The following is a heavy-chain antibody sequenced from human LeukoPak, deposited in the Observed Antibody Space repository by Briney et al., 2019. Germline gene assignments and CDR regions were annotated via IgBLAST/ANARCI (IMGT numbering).Heavy chain of an antibody. V-gene: IGHV5-51*01. CDR2: IYPGDSDT. D-gene: IGHD2-15*01. Sequence: GESLKISCKGSGYSFTSYWIGWVRQMPGKGLEWMGIIYPGDSDTRYSPSFEGQVSISADKSISTAYLQWSSLKASDTAMYYCASSPDCSGGSCYGGFDYWGQGALVIVSS. CDR1: GYSFTSYW. CDR3: ASSPDCSGGSCYGGFDY. J-gene: IGHJ4*02.